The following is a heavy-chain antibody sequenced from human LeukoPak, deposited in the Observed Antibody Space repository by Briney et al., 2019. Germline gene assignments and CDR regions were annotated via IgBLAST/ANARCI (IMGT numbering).Heavy chain of an antibody. CDR2: VSSGSASV. D-gene: IGHD3-10*01. V-gene: IGHV3-48*04. Sequence: GRSLRLSCAASGFTFSRYSMSWVRQAPGKGLEWLSFVSSGSASVDYADSVKGRFTISRDNAKNSLYLQMNSLTVEDTAVYYCASGGSYFDYWGQGTLVTVSS. CDR1: GFTFSRYS. CDR3: ASGGSYFDY. J-gene: IGHJ4*02.